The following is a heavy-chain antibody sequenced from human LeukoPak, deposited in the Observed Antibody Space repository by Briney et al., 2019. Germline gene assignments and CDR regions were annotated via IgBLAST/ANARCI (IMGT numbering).Heavy chain of an antibody. V-gene: IGHV4-34*01. CDR1: GGSFSGYY. Sequence: PSETLSLTCAVYGGSFSGYYWSWIRQPPGKGLEWIGEINHSGSTNYNPSLKSRVTISVDTSKNQFSLKLSSVTAADTAVYYCARGPRCSGGSCYYYYYGVDVWGKGTTVTVSS. J-gene: IGHJ6*04. D-gene: IGHD2-15*01. CDR2: INHSGST. CDR3: ARGPRCSGGSCYYYYYGVDV.